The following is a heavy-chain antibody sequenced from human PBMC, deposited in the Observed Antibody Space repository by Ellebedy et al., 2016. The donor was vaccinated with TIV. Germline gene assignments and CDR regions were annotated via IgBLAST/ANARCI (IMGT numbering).Heavy chain of an antibody. V-gene: IGHV1-18*01. Sequence: ASVKVSXXASGYTFTSYGISWVRQAPGQGLEWMGWISAYNGNTNYAQKLQGRVTMTTDTSTSTAYMELRSLRSDDTAVYYCARDERYFDWLPAHGFDYWGQGTLVTVSS. CDR2: ISAYNGNT. D-gene: IGHD3-9*01. CDR3: ARDERYFDWLPAHGFDY. J-gene: IGHJ4*02. CDR1: GYTFTSYG.